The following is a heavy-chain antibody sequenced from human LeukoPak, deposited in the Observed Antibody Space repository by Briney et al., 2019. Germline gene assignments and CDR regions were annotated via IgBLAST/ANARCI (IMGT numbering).Heavy chain of an antibody. J-gene: IGHJ5*02. CDR2: ISGSGDST. CDR3: AKSGVGSSSFVWFDP. Sequence: GGSLSLSCAASGFTFSTYAMSWVRQAPGQGLEWVSSISGSGDSTYYAASVKGRFTISRDNSKNTLYLHMNGLRAEETAVYSCAKSGVGSSSFVWFDPWGQGTLVTVSS. CDR1: GFTFSTYA. D-gene: IGHD6-6*01. V-gene: IGHV3-23*01.